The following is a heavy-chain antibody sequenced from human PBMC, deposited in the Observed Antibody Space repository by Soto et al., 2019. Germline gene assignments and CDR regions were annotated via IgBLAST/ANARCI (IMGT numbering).Heavy chain of an antibody. D-gene: IGHD6-13*01. V-gene: IGHV4-59*08. CDR3: ARYSSSYKPDY. CDR1: GGSISSYY. CDR2: IYYSGST. J-gene: IGHJ4*02. Sequence: PSETLSLTCTVSGGSISSYYWSWIRQPPGKGLEWIGYIYYSGSTNYNPSLESRVTISVDTSKNQFSLKLSSVTAADTAVYYCARYSSSYKPDYWGQGTLVTVSS.